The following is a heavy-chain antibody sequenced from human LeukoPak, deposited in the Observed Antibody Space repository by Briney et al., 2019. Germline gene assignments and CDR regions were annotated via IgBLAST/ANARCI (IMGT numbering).Heavy chain of an antibody. V-gene: IGHV4-59*08. CDR3: AKGKKYDSSSDFDY. J-gene: IGHJ4*02. D-gene: IGHD6-6*01. CDR2: IYYSGTT. CDR1: GGSISSYY. Sequence: SETLSLTCTVSGGSISSYYWSWIRQPPGKGLEWIGYIYYSGTTNYNPSLKSRVTISLDTSKNQFSLKLSSVTAADTAVYYCAKGKKYDSSSDFDYWGQGTLVTVSS.